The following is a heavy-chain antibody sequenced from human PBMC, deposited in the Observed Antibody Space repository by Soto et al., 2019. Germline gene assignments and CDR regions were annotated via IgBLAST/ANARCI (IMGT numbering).Heavy chain of an antibody. CDR2: ISAYNGNT. Sequence: QVQLVQSGAEVKKPGASVKVSCKASGYTFTSYGISWVRQAPGQGLEWMGWISAYNGNTNYAQKLQGRVTMTTDTATRTAYMGLRSPSSDATAVYYWARGLVGDAPPPDAAFDIWGQGTMVTVSS. CDR1: GYTFTSYG. V-gene: IGHV1-18*01. CDR3: ARGLVGDAPPPDAAFDI. D-gene: IGHD2-21*01. J-gene: IGHJ3*02.